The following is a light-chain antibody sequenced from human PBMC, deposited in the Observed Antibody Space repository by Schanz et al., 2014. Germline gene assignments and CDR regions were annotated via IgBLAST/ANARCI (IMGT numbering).Light chain of an antibody. V-gene: IGLV2-11*01. CDR1: SGDVGAYNY. CDR3: FSYAGSYTV. Sequence: QSALTQPASVSGSPGQSITISCTGTSGDVGAYNYVSWYQHHPGKAPKLMIYDVSKRPSGVPDRFSGSKSGNTASLTISGLQAEDEADYYCFSYAGSYTVFGGGTKLTVL. J-gene: IGLJ3*02. CDR2: DVS.